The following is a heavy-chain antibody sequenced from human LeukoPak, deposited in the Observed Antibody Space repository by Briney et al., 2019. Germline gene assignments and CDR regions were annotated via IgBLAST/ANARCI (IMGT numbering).Heavy chain of an antibody. CDR2: IYHSGST. J-gene: IGHJ6*03. V-gene: IGHV4-38-2*02. CDR1: GYSISSGYY. D-gene: IGHD2-15*01. CDR3: ARTRARSPYYYYYMDV. Sequence: SKTLSLTCTVSGYSISSGYYWGWIRQPPGKGLEWIGSIYHSGSTYYNPSLKSRVTISVDTSKNQFSLKLSSVTAADTAVYYCARTRARSPYYYYYMDVWGKGTTVTVSS.